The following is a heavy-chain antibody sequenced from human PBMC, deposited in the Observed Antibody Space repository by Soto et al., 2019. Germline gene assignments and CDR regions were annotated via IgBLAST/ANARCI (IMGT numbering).Heavy chain of an antibody. D-gene: IGHD3-10*01. CDR1: GGTFSSYT. J-gene: IGHJ6*02. Sequence: QVQLVQSGAEVKKPGSSVKVSCKASGGTFSSYTISWVRQAPGQGLEWMGRIIPILGIANYAQKFQGRVTITADKSTSTASRELGSMRSEDTPGYYCARFRGSYGMDVWGQGTTVTVSS. V-gene: IGHV1-69*02. CDR2: IIPILGIA. CDR3: ARFRGSYGMDV.